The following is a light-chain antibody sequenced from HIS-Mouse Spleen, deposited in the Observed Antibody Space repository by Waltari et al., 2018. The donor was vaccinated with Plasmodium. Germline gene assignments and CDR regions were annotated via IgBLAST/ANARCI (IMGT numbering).Light chain of an antibody. CDR3: QQYDNLPPAFT. J-gene: IGKJ3*01. Sequence: DIHMTQSPSSQSASVGDTVTIYCQASQVISNYLNWYQQKPGKAPKLLIYDASHLETGVPSRFSGSGSETDFTFTISSLQPEDIATYYFQQYDNLPPAFTFGPGTKVDIK. CDR2: DAS. V-gene: IGKV1-33*01. CDR1: QVISNY.